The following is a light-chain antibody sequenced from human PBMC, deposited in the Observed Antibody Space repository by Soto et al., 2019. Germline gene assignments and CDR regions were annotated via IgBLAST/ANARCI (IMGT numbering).Light chain of an antibody. CDR1: ESVSSD. V-gene: IGKV3-15*01. Sequence: EIVMTQSPATLSVSPGASATLFCRASESVSSDLAWYRQKPGQAPRLLIYYASIRATGIPARFSGSGSGTEFTLPINSLPSEDVAVYFCQQRTNWPPLTFGGGTKVEIK. CDR3: QQRTNWPPLT. J-gene: IGKJ4*01. CDR2: YAS.